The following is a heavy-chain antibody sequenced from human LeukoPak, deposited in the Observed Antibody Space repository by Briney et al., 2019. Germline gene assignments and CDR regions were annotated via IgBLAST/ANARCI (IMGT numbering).Heavy chain of an antibody. CDR3: ARGIAGAWGFDY. CDR2: ISGSGGST. Sequence: GGSLRLSCAASGFTFSSYAMIWVRQAPGKGLEWVSAISGSGGSTYYADSVKGRFTISRDNSKNTLYLQMNSLRAEDTAVYYCARGIAGAWGFDYWGLGTLDTVSS. CDR1: GFTFSSYA. D-gene: IGHD6-13*01. J-gene: IGHJ4*02. V-gene: IGHV3-23*01.